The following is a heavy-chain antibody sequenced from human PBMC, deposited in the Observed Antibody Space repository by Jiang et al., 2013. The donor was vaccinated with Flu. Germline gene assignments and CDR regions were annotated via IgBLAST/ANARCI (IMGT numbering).Heavy chain of an antibody. CDR1: GYTFTSYA. CDR3: ARGSNWGSSQASVKYFYYYGMDV. Sequence: QSGSELKKPGASVKVSCKTSGYTFTSYAMHWVRQAPGHGLEWMGWINTNTGNPTYAQAFTGRFVFSLDVSVSTAYLQISSLKAEDTAVYYCARGSNWGSSQASVKYFYYYGMDVWGQGTTVTVSS. J-gene: IGHJ6*02. V-gene: IGHV7-4-1*02. D-gene: IGHD7-27*01. CDR2: INTNTGNP.